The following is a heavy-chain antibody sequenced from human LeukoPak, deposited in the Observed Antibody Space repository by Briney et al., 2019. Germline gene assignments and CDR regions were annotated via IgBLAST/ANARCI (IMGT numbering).Heavy chain of an antibody. CDR3: ARDQAGYSYGTFDY. V-gene: IGHV1-18*01. D-gene: IGHD5-18*01. CDR2: ISAYNGNT. CDR1: GYTFSSYG. Sequence: GASVKVSCKASGYTFSSYGISWVRQAPGQGLEWMGWISAYNGNTNYAQKLQGRVTMTTDTSTSTAYMELRSLRSDDTAVYYCARDQAGYSYGTFDYWGQGTLVTVPP. J-gene: IGHJ4*02.